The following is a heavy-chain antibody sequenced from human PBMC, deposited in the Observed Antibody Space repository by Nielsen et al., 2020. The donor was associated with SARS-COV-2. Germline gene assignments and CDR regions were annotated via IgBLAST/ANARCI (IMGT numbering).Heavy chain of an antibody. Sequence: SETLSLTCTVSGGSISSSSYFWGWIRQPPGKGLEWIGSIYYSGSTYYNPSLKSRVTMSVDTSKNQFSLKLRSVTAADTAVYYCARPPDTWGQGTMVTVSS. V-gene: IGHV4-39*07. CDR1: GGSISSSSYF. CDR2: IYYSGST. CDR3: ARPPDT. J-gene: IGHJ3*01.